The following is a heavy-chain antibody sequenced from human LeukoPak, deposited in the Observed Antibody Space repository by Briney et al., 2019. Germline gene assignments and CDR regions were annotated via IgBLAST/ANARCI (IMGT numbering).Heavy chain of an antibody. Sequence: SVKASCKASGGTFSSYAISWVRQAPGQGLEWMGGIIPIFGTANYAQKFQGRVTITADESTSTAYMELSSLRSEDTAVYYCARSPDYGGTYFDYWGQGTLVTVSS. CDR1: GGTFSSYA. CDR3: ARSPDYGGTYFDY. CDR2: IIPIFGTA. V-gene: IGHV1-69*13. D-gene: IGHD4-23*01. J-gene: IGHJ4*02.